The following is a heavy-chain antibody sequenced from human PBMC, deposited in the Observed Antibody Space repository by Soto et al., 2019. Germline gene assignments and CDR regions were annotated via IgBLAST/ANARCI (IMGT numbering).Heavy chain of an antibody. Sequence: GGSLRLSCAASGFTFTNYWMSWVRQAAGKGLEWVANIKEDGSEKYYVDSVKGRFTISRDNAKNSMYLQMNSLRAEDTAVYYCAIGFSWSFDYWGQGTLVTVSS. D-gene: IGHD6-13*01. V-gene: IGHV3-7*05. CDR1: GFTFTNYW. CDR3: AIGFSWSFDY. J-gene: IGHJ4*02. CDR2: IKEDGSEK.